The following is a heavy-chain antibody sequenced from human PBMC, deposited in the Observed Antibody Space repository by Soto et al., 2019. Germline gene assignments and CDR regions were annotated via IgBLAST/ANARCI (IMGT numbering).Heavy chain of an antibody. J-gene: IGHJ4*02. CDR2: ISAYNGNT. CDR1: GYTFTSYG. CDR3: ARNSGYSGCAATDDFDY. Sequence: QVQLVQSGAEVKKPGASVKVSCKASGYTFTSYGISWVRQAPGQGLEWMGWISAYNGNTNYAQKLQGRVTMTTDTSTSRADMELRSMRSDDTAVYYCARNSGYSGCAATDDFDYWGEGALVTVSS. V-gene: IGHV1-18*04. D-gene: IGHD5-12*01.